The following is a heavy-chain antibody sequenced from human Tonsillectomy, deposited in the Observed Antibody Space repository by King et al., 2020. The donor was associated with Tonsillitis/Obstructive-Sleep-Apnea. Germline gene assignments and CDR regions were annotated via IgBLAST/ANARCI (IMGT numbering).Heavy chain of an antibody. CDR1: GATFSSYT. D-gene: IGHD3-22*01. J-gene: IGHJ4*02. V-gene: IGHV1-69*09. CDR3: ARVVGDSSGYSNDY. Sequence: VQLVESGAEVKMPGSSVKVSCKASGATFSSYTISWVRQAPGQGLEWMGRIIPILGIANYAQKFQGRVTITADKSKSTASMELSSLRSEDPAVYYCARVVGDSSGYSNDYWGQGTLVTVSS. CDR2: IIPILGIA.